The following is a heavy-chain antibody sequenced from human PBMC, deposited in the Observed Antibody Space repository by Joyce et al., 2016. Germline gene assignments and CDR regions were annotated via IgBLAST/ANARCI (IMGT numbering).Heavy chain of an antibody. D-gene: IGHD2-2*01. V-gene: IGHV1-2*02. CDR2: INLKSGGT. Sequence: QVQLVQSGAEVKKPGASVKVSCKASGFSFSVYYMHWVRQAPGQGLEWMGWINLKSGGTSYAQKIQGRVAMTTDTSISTAYMEMSRLRFDDTAVYYCERVLPRQVIPAEWDYYYAMDVWGQGTTVTVSS. J-gene: IGHJ6*02. CDR1: GFSFSVYY. CDR3: ERVLPRQVIPAEWDYYYAMDV.